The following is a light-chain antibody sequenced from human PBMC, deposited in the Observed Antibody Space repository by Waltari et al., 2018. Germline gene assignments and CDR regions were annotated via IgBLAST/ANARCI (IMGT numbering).Light chain of an antibody. CDR3: QTGGFGIWV. CDR2: VNSDGRH. V-gene: IGLV4-69*01. Sequence: QLMLTQSPSASASLGASVKLTCPLSSGHSNYPIAWHQQQPEKGPRYLMTVNSDGRHIKGDGIPDRFSGSSSGAERYLTISSLQSEDETDYYCQTGGFGIWVFGGGTKLTVL. CDR1: SGHSNYP. J-gene: IGLJ3*02.